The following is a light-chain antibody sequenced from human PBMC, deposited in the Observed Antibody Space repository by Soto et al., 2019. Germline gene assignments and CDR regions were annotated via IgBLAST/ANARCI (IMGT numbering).Light chain of an antibody. V-gene: IGKV1-39*01. CDR2: GAS. CDR3: QQSLITQYS. Sequence: DIPMTQSPSSLSASVGDRVTITCRASQSVNRNLHWYQQRPGKAPKLLISGASSLQSGVPSRFSGSGSGTDFTLTISSLQPEDFATYYCQQSLITQYSFGQGTKLEIK. CDR1: QSVNRN. J-gene: IGKJ2*03.